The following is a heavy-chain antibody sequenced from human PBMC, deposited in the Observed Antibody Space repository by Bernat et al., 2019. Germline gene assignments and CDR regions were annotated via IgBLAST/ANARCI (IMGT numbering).Heavy chain of an antibody. D-gene: IGHD3-10*01. V-gene: IGHV3-30-3*01. CDR2: ISYDGSNK. Sequence: QVQLVESGGGVVQPGRSLRLSCAASGFTFSSYAMHWVRQAPGKGLEWVAVISYDGSNKYYADSVKGRFTISRDNSKNTLYLQMNSLRAEDTAVYYCAGPPPGLHRVIGAFDIWGQGTMVTVSS. CDR3: AGPPPGLHRVIGAFDI. J-gene: IGHJ3*02. CDR1: GFTFSSYA.